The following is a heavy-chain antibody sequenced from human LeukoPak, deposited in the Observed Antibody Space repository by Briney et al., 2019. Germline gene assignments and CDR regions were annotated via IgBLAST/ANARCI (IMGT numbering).Heavy chain of an antibody. Sequence: GGSLRLSCAASGFTFNSYGKHWVRQAPGQGLEWVAFIQYAGSDKYYADSVKGRFTISRDNSTNTLYLQMNSLRAEDTAVYYCAKGWDVDTAIDYWGQGTLVTVSS. CDR2: IQYAGSDK. CDR3: AKGWDVDTAIDY. D-gene: IGHD5-18*01. V-gene: IGHV3-30*02. CDR1: GFTFNSYG. J-gene: IGHJ4*02.